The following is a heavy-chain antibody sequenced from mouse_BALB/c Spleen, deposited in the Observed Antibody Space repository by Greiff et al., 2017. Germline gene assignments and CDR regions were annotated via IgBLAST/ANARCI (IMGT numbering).Heavy chain of an antibody. CDR3: AGGEITTGVYAMDY. Sequence: VQLQQSGAELVKPGASVKLSCTASGFNIKDTYMHWVKQRPEQGLEWIGRIDPANGNTKYDPKFQGKATITADTSSNTAYLQLSSLTSEDTAVYYCAGGEITTGVYAMDYWGQGTSVTVSS. V-gene: IGHV14-3*02. CDR1: GFNIKDTY. CDR2: IDPANGNT. D-gene: IGHD2-4*01. J-gene: IGHJ4*01.